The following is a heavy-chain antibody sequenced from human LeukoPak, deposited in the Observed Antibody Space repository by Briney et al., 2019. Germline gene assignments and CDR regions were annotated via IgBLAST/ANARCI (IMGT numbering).Heavy chain of an antibody. CDR2: ISWNSGSI. D-gene: IGHD6-13*01. V-gene: IGHV3-9*01. J-gene: IGHJ4*02. Sequence: GGPLRLSCAASGFTFDDYAMHWVRHAAGEGLEWVSGISWNSGSIGYADSVKGRFTISRDNAKNSLYLQMNSLRAEDTAVYYCARDIAAAGTIYFDYWGQGTLVTVSS. CDR3: ARDIAAAGTIYFDY. CDR1: GFTFDDYA.